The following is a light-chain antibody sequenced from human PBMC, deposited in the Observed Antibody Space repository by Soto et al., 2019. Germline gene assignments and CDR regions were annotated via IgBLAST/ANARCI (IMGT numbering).Light chain of an antibody. J-gene: IGKJ1*01. CDR2: LGS. V-gene: IGKV2-28*01. CDR1: QSLLHSNGYNY. CDR3: MQSLQTPPT. Sequence: VMTQSALSLPVTPGEPASISCRSSQSLLHSNGYNYLDWYLQKPGQSPQLLIYLGSNRASGVPDRFSGSGSGTDFTLKISRVQTEDVGVYYCMQSLQTPPTFGQGTKVDI.